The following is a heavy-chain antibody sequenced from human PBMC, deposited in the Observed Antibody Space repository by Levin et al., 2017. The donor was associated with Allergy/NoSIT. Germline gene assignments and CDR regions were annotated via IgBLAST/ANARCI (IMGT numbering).Heavy chain of an antibody. CDR3: ATDWGQGRPFDY. J-gene: IGHJ4*02. CDR1: GFTFTTFG. Sequence: GGSLRLSCVASGFTFTTFGMNWLRQVPGKGLEWVSYISSTSTTRYYADSVKGRFTISRDDAKSSLYLQMSSLRAEDTALYYCATDWGQGRPFDYWGQGTLVTVSS. D-gene: IGHD3-9*01. CDR2: ISSTSTTR. V-gene: IGHV3-48*01.